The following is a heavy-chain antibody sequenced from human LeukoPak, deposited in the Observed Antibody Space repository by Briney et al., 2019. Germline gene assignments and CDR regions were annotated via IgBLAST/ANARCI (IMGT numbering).Heavy chain of an antibody. Sequence: GGSLRLSCAASGFTFVNYVMTWVRQAPGKGLEWVSSISGSDGTTFYADSVKGRFTISRDNSKNTLYLQMNSLRSEDTAVYYCAKDIYYYDSSGYYWPFDYWGQGTLVTVSS. CDR2: ISGSDGTT. D-gene: IGHD3-22*01. J-gene: IGHJ4*02. CDR1: GFTFVNYV. V-gene: IGHV3-23*01. CDR3: AKDIYYYDSSGYYWPFDY.